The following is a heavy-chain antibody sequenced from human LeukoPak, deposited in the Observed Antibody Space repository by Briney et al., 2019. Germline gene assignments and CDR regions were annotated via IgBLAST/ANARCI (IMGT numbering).Heavy chain of an antibody. V-gene: IGHV3-33*01. CDR2: IWYDGSNK. J-gene: IGHJ4*02. CDR3: ARGTGRYGDY. D-gene: IGHD3-16*01. Sequence: GRSLGLSCAASGFSFSNYDMHWVRQAPGKGLEWVAIIWYDGSNKYYADSVKGRFTISRDNSKNTLYLEMNSLRAEDTAVYYCARGTGRYGDYWGQGTLVTVSS. CDR1: GFSFSNYD.